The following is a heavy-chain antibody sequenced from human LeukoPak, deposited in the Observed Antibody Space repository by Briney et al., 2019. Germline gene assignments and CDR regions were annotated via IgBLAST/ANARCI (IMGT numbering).Heavy chain of an antibody. Sequence: GGSLRLSCAASGFTFSSYAMSWVRQAPGKGLEWVSAISGSGGSTYYADSVKGRFTISRDNSKNTLYLQMNSLRAVDTAVYYCAKVRRATGGNYFDYWGQGTLVTVSS. V-gene: IGHV3-23*01. J-gene: IGHJ4*02. CDR2: ISGSGGST. CDR1: GFTFSSYA. D-gene: IGHD7-27*01. CDR3: AKVRRATGGNYFDY.